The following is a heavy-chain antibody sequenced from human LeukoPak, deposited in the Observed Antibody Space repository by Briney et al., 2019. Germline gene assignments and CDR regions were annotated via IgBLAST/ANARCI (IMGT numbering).Heavy chain of an antibody. CDR2: ISSSSSYT. V-gene: IGHV3-11*03. CDR3: ARSTGIAVASDAFDI. J-gene: IGHJ3*02. Sequence: GGSLRLSCAASGFTFSDCYMSWIRQAPGKGLEWVSYISSSSSYTNYADSVKGRFTISRDNAKNSLYLQMNSLRAEDTAVYYCARSTGIAVASDAFDIWGQGTMVTVSS. D-gene: IGHD6-19*01. CDR1: GFTFSDCY.